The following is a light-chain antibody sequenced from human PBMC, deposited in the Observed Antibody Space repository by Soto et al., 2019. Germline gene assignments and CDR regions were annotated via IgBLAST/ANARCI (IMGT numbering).Light chain of an antibody. Sequence: EIVLTQSPATLSLSPGERANLSCRASQYVSSYLLWYQQKPGQAPRLLIFDASSRASGIPARFSGSGSGTDFTLTISSLEPEDVAVYFCQHRMSWPLTFGQGTRLEI. V-gene: IGKV3-11*01. CDR2: DAS. CDR3: QHRMSWPLT. J-gene: IGKJ5*01. CDR1: QYVSSY.